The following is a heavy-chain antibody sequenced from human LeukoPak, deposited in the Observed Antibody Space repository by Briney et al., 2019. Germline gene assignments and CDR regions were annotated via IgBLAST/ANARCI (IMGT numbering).Heavy chain of an antibody. J-gene: IGHJ3*02. CDR3: AKDAFHYYDNSGYYWDSSAFDI. CDR2: ISGSGGST. CDR1: GFTFSSYA. Sequence: AGGSLRLSCAASGFTFSSYAMSWVRQAPGKGLEWVSAISGSGGSTYYADSVKGRFTISRDNSKNTLYLQMNSLRAEDTAVYYCAKDAFHYYDNSGYYWDSSAFDIWGQGTMVTVSS. D-gene: IGHD3-22*01. V-gene: IGHV3-23*01.